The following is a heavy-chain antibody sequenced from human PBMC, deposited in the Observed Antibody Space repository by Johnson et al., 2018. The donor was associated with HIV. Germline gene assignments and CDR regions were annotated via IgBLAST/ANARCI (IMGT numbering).Heavy chain of an antibody. Sequence: LVESGGGLVQPGGSLRLSCAASGFTVSSNYMSWVRQAPGKGLEWVSTFYSGDSTYYADSVKGRFTISRDNSKNTLYLQMNSLRAEDTAVYYCARMTTTVSHHDAFDIWGQGTMVTVSS. V-gene: IGHV3-66*01. CDR3: ARMTTTVSHHDAFDI. D-gene: IGHD4-17*01. CDR1: GFTVSSNY. J-gene: IGHJ3*02. CDR2: FYSGDST.